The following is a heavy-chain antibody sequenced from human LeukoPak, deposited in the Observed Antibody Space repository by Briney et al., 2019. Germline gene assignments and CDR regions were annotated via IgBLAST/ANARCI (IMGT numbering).Heavy chain of an antibody. J-gene: IGHJ4*02. CDR2: LDPEDGET. CDR3: ATFASSYYFY. CDR1: GHTLSELA. D-gene: IGHD3-10*01. V-gene: IGHV1-24*01. Sequence: ASVKVSCKASGHTLSELAIHWVRQAPGKGLEWMGGLDPEDGETIYAQKFQGRVTMIEDTSTDIAYMELTSLRSEDTAVYFCATFASSYYFYWGQGTLVTVSS.